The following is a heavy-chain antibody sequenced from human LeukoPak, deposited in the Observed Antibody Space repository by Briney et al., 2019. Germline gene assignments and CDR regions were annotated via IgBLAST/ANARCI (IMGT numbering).Heavy chain of an antibody. D-gene: IGHD4-17*01. J-gene: IGHJ5*02. CDR2: ISYDGSNK. CDR3: AKDPTTVTTPRVSWFDP. CDR1: GFTFSSYA. V-gene: IGHV3-30*04. Sequence: GGSLRLSCAASGFTFSSYAMHWVRQAPGKGLEWVAVISYDGSNKYYADSVKGRFTVSRDNSKNTLYLQMNSLGAEDTAVYYCAKDPTTVTTPRVSWFDPWGQGTLVTVSS.